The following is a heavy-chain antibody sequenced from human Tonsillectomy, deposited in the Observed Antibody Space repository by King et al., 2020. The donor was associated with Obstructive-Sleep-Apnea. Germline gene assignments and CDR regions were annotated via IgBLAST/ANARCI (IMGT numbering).Heavy chain of an antibody. CDR3: ARGGWGSSWPFDY. D-gene: IGHD6-13*01. J-gene: IGHJ4*02. CDR2: INHSGST. Sequence: VQLQQWGAGLLKPSETLSLTCAVYGGSFSGYYWSWIRQPPGKGLEWIGEINHSGSTNYNPSLKSRVTISLDTYKNQFSLELSPVTAADTAVYYCARGGWGSSWPFDYWGQGTLVTVSS. CDR1: GGSFSGYY. V-gene: IGHV4-34*01.